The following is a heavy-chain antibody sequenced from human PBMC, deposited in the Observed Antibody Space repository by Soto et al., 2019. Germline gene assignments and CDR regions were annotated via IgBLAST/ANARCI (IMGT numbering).Heavy chain of an antibody. Sequence: GESLNISCQGSGYSFLNYWIGWVRQLPGKGLEWMGIIYPGDSDTRYSPSFQGQVTISADKSISTAYLHWSSLKASDTGMYYCASSNYYDSRGYYWGQGTLVTVSS. CDR2: IYPGDSDT. V-gene: IGHV5-51*01. J-gene: IGHJ4*02. CDR3: ASSNYYDSRGYY. CDR1: GYSFLNYW. D-gene: IGHD3-22*01.